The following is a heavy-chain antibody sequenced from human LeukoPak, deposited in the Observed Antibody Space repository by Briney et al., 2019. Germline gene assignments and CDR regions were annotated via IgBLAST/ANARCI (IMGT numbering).Heavy chain of an antibody. Sequence: SETLSLTCTVSGGSISSGGYYWSWIRQPPGKGLEWIGRIFTSGNTNYNASLESRVTISLDTSRDQFSLTLSSVTAADTAFYYCTRESATLGSTDWGQGTLVTVSS. J-gene: IGHJ4*02. CDR2: IFTSGNT. D-gene: IGHD3-10*01. CDR1: GGSISSGGYY. V-gene: IGHV4-61*02. CDR3: TRESATLGSTD.